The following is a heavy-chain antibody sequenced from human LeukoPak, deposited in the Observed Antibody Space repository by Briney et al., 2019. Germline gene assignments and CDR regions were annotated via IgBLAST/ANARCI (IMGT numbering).Heavy chain of an antibody. Sequence: GGSLRLSCAASGFTVSNNYMSWVRQAPGKGLEWVSVIYSGGTTYYADSVKGRFTISRDNSKNALYLQMNSLRAEDTAVYYCARDKSGGYYYWFDPWGQGTLVTVSS. CDR2: IYSGGTT. CDR3: ARDKSGGYYYWFDP. D-gene: IGHD3-22*01. V-gene: IGHV3-53*01. CDR1: GFTVSNNY. J-gene: IGHJ5*02.